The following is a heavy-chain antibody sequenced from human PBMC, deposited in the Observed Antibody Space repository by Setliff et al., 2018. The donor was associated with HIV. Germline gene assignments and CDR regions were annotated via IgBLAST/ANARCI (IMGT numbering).Heavy chain of an antibody. Sequence: AASVKVSCKASGYTFTTYAMNWVRQAPGQGLEWMGWINTNTGNPTSAQGFTGRFVFSVDTSVSTAYLQISSLKAEDTAVYYCARGLRGGYFGGGADVWGKGTTVTAPQ. D-gene: IGHD1-26*01. CDR3: ARGLRGGYFGGGADV. J-gene: IGHJ6*04. CDR2: INTNTGNP. V-gene: IGHV7-4-1*02. CDR1: GYTFTTYA.